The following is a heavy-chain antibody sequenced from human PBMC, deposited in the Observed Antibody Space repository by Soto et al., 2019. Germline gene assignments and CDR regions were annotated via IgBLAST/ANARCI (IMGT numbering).Heavy chain of an antibody. J-gene: IGHJ4*02. D-gene: IGHD3-22*01. Sequence: QVQLVQSGAEVKKPGASVKVSCKASGYTFTSYGISWVRQAPEQGLEWMGWISAYNGNTNYAQKLQGRVTMTTDTATSTAYMERRSLRSDDTAVYYCARRGTYYYDSSGSAPLDYWGQGTLVTVSS. CDR3: ARRGTYYYDSSGSAPLDY. V-gene: IGHV1-18*01. CDR2: ISAYNGNT. CDR1: GYTFTSYG.